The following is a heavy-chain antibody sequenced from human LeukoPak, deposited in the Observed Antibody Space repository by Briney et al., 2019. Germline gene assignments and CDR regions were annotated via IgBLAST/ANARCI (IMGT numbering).Heavy chain of an antibody. CDR1: GDSISTLY. CDR3: ARGVPWLGELT. V-gene: IGHV4-59*11. J-gene: IGHJ5*01. CDR2: TYYSGST. D-gene: IGHD3-16*01. Sequence: PSETLSLTCTVSGDSISTLYWSWIRQPPGKGLEWIGYTYYSGSTNYNPSLESRLTISIDMSKNQFSLKLSSVTAADTAVYYCARGVPWLGELTWGHGMLVIVSS.